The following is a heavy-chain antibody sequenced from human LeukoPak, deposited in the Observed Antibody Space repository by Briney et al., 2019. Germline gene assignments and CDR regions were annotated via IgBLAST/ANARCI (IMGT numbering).Heavy chain of an antibody. CDR1: GFTLDDYG. J-gene: IGHJ4*02. V-gene: IGHV3-20*04. CDR2: VDWSGGRT. D-gene: IGHD1-26*01. CDR3: VRSRSYYFDY. Sequence: PGGSLRLSCAASGFTLDDYGMTWVRQDPGRRLEWVSTVDWSGGRTSYADSVKGRFTISRDNAKNSLYLQMNSLRAEDTALYFCVRSRSYYFDYWGQGTLVTVSS.